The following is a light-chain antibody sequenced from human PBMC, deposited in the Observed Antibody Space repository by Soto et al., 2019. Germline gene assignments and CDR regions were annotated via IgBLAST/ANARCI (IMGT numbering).Light chain of an antibody. J-gene: IGKJ1*01. CDR3: QQSYSSPWT. V-gene: IGKV1-39*01. CDR1: QSISSN. CDR2: AAS. Sequence: DIQMTQSPSSLSASVGDRVTITCRASQSISSNLNWYQQKPGKAPKRLIYAASSLQSGVPSRFSGSGSWTDFTLTISSLQPEDFATYYCQQSYSSPWTFGQGTKVEIK.